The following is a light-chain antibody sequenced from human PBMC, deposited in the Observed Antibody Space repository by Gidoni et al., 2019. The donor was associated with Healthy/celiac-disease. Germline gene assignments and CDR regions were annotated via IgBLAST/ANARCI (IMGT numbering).Light chain of an antibody. Sequence: DIVMTQSPDSLAVSLGERATINCKSSQSVLYSSNNKNYLAWYQQKPGQPPKLLIYWASTRKSGVPDRFGGSGSGTDFTLTISSLQAEDVAVYYCQQYYSTPPWTFGQGTKVEIK. V-gene: IGKV4-1*01. CDR3: QQYYSTPPWT. J-gene: IGKJ1*01. CDR2: WAS. CDR1: QSVLYSSNNKNY.